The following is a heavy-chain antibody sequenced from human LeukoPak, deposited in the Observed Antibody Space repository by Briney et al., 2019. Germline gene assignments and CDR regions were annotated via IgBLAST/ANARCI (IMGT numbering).Heavy chain of an antibody. J-gene: IGHJ4*02. CDR1: GYTFTGYY. D-gene: IGHD3-16*02. CDR2: INPNSGGT. V-gene: IGHV1-2*02. CDR3: ARAYVWGSYRPLFDY. Sequence: GASVKVSCKASGYTFTGYYMHWVRQAPGQGLEWMGWINPNSGGTNYAQKFQGRVTMTRDTSISTAYMELSRLRSDDTAVYYCARAYVWGSYRPLFDYWGQGTLVTVSS.